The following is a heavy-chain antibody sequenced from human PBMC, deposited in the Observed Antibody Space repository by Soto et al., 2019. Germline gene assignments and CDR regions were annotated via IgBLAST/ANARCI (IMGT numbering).Heavy chain of an antibody. Sequence: SETLSLTCAVSGGSISSGGYSWSWIRQPPGKGLEWIGYIYHSGSTYYNPSLKSRVTISVDRSKNQFSLKLSSVTAADTAVYYCARTSRDTAMGLDYWGQGTLVTVSS. CDR2: IYHSGST. V-gene: IGHV4-30-2*01. CDR3: ARTSRDTAMGLDY. D-gene: IGHD5-18*01. CDR1: GGSISSGGYS. J-gene: IGHJ4*02.